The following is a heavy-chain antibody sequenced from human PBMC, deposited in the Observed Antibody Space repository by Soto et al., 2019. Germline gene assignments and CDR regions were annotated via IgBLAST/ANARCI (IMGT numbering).Heavy chain of an antibody. D-gene: IGHD1-1*01. V-gene: IGHV4-34*01. CDR1: GGSFSGYY. CDR3: ARTLEEAFDI. J-gene: IGHJ3*02. CDR2: INHSGST. Sequence: SETLSLTCAVYGGSFSGYYWSWIRQPPGKGLEWIGEINHSGSTNYNPSLKSRVTISVDTSKNQFSLKLSSVTAADTAVYYCARTLEEAFDIWGQGTMVTVSS.